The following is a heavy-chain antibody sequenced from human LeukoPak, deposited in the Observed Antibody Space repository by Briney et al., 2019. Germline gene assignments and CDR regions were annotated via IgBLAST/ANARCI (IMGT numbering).Heavy chain of an antibody. CDR1: GGSIRGYF. CDR2: IDISGST. V-gene: IGHV4-4*09. J-gene: IGHJ4*02. D-gene: IGHD1-26*01. CDR3: ARQAHTPLWEFDY. Sequence: SETLSLTCSVSGGSIRGYFWSWIRQPPGKGLEWIGDIDISGSTRYNPSLESRLTISLDTSKKQISLKLRSVAAADTAMYYCARQAHTPLWEFDYWGQGTLVTVSS.